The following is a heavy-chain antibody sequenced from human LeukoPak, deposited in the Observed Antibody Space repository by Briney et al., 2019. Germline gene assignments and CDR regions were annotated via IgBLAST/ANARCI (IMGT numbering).Heavy chain of an antibody. CDR3: TTGYGHSDFDY. CDR1: GFTITNAR. V-gene: IGHV3-15*01. J-gene: IGHJ4*02. D-gene: IGHD3-3*02. CDR2: IKSKIDGGTT. Sequence: GGSLRLSCAASGFTITNARMGCVRQAPGKGLEWVGLIKSKIDGGTTDFAAPVKGRFTISIDDSKHTLYLQMNSLKSEDTGVYYCTTGYGHSDFDYWGQGTLVTVSS.